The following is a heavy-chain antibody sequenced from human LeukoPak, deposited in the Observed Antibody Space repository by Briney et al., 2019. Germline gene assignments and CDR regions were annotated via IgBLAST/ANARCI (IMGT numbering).Heavy chain of an antibody. CDR2: INADTGNT. J-gene: IGHJ4*02. D-gene: IGHD4-17*01. Sequence: GASVKVSCKASGYTFTTYTMHWVRQAPGQRLEWMGWINADTGNTKCSQEFQGRLTITRDTSASTVYMDLSSLKSEDMAVHYCARSGGSRGTVTPPGDFWGQGTLVTVSS. CDR1: GYTFTTYT. CDR3: ARSGGSRGTVTPPGDF. V-gene: IGHV1-3*03.